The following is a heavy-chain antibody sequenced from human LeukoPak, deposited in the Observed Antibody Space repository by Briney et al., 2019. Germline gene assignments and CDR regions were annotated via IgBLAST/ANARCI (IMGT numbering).Heavy chain of an antibody. Sequence: GSLRLSCAASGFTLSNVWMNWVRQASGKGLVWVGRIKSKTDGGTTDYAAPVKGRFTISRDESENMIYLEMNSLKIEDTAVYYCTTPRGIPNWGQGTLVTVSS. CDR1: GFTLSNVW. D-gene: IGHD2-21*01. CDR2: IKSKTDGGTT. V-gene: IGHV3-15*07. J-gene: IGHJ4*02. CDR3: TTPRGIPN.